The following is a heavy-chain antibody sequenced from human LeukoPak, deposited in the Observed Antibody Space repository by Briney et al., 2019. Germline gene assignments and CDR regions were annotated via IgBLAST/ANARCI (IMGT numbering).Heavy chain of an antibody. V-gene: IGHV5-51*01. J-gene: IGHJ4*02. CDR1: GYSFTSYW. CDR3: ARHLTIFGVAANFDY. Sequence: GECRRISCKGSGYSFTSYWIGWVRQMPGKGLEWMGIIYPGDSDTRYSPSFQGQVTISADKSISTAYLQWSSLKASDTAMYYCARHLTIFGVAANFDYWGQGTLVTVSS. CDR2: IYPGDSDT. D-gene: IGHD3-3*01.